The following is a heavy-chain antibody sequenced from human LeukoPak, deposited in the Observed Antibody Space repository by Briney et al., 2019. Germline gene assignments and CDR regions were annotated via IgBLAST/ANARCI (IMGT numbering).Heavy chain of an antibody. V-gene: IGHV1-18*01. CDR2: ISGYNDNT. Sequence: ASVKVSCKASGYTFSSYGITWVRQAPGQGLEWMGWISGYNDNTNYAQKLQGRVTMTTDTSTSTAYMELRSLRSDDTAVYYCARDLVVTPPGSYRAFDIWGQGTMATVSS. D-gene: IGHD2-15*01. CDR3: ARDLVVTPPGSYRAFDI. J-gene: IGHJ3*02. CDR1: GYTFSSYG.